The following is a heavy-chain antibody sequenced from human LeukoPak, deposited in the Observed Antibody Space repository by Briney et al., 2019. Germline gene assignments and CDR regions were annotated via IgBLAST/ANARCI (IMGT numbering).Heavy chain of an antibody. CDR1: GFTFRIYD. CDR3: AKLDYYDDGVDY. J-gene: IGHJ4*02. CDR2: ISGGALST. Sequence: PGGSLRLSCAASGFTFRIYDMTWVRQAPGKGLEWVSGISGGALSTYYADSVKGRFTISRDNSKNTLYLQMNSLRAEDTAVYYCAKLDYYDDGVDYWGQGTLVTVSS. D-gene: IGHD3-22*01. V-gene: IGHV3-23*01.